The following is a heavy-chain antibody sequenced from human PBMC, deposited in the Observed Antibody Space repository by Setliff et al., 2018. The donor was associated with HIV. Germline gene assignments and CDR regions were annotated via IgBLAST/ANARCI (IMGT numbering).Heavy chain of an antibody. Sequence: ASVKVSCKASGYTFTNFYMHWVRQAPGQGLEWMGIINPGGGNTRYAESVKGWSTISKDNSKNTLYLQMSSLRDEDTAVYYCAKVFFFGVDAFDIWGQGTMVTVSS. D-gene: IGHD3-10*01. J-gene: IGHJ3*02. CDR3: AKVFFFGVDAFDI. CDR1: GYTFTNFY. V-gene: IGHV1-46*04. CDR2: INPGGGNT.